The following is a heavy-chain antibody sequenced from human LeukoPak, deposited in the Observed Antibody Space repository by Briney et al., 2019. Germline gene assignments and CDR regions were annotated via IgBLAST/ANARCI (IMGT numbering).Heavy chain of an antibody. CDR3: ARDRSGWYRWFDP. CDR2: INSDGSST. D-gene: IGHD6-19*01. CDR1: GFTFSSYW. V-gene: IGHV3-74*03. J-gene: IGHJ5*02. Sequence: TGGSLRLSCAASGFTFSSYWMHWVRQAPGKGLVWVSRINSDGSSTTYADSVKGRFAISRDNAKNTLFLQMNSLSPEDTAVYYCARDRSGWYRWFDPWGQGTLVTVSS.